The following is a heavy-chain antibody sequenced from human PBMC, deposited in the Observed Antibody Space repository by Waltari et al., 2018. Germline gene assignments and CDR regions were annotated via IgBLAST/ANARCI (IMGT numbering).Heavy chain of an antibody. J-gene: IGHJ4*02. Sequence: LQLQESGPGLVKPSETLSLTCTVSGGSISSSSYYWGWIRQPPGKGLEWVSVIYSGGSTYYADSGKGRFTISRDNSKNTLYLQMNSLRAEDTAVYYCARDRGYSYGYADYWGQGTLVTVSS. V-gene: IGHV3-53*01. CDR2: IYSGGST. CDR1: GGSISSSSYY. D-gene: IGHD5-18*01. CDR3: ARDRGYSYGYADY.